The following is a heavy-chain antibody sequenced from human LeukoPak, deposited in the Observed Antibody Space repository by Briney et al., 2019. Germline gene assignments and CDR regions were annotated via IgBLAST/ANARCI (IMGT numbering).Heavy chain of an antibody. CDR2: IKRHGSEK. D-gene: IGHD3-10*01. CDR3: VLNMVGGQIFDF. V-gene: IGHV3-7*01. CDR1: GFTFSNYW. J-gene: IGHJ4*02. Sequence: GGSLRLSCAASGFTFSNYWMSWVRQAPGKGPEWVADIKRHGSEKHYVDAVKGRFTISRDNAKNSLYLQMNSLRAEDTAVYYCVLNMVGGQIFDFWGQGNLVAVCS.